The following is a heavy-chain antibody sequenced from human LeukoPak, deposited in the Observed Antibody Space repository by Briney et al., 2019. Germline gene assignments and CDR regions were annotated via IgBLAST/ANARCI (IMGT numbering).Heavy chain of an antibody. D-gene: IGHD3-10*01. CDR2: MNPNSGNT. V-gene: IGHV1-8*01. CDR3: ARFYGSGSYYKLDAFDI. J-gene: IGHJ3*02. Sequence: ASVKVSCKASGYTFTSYDINWVRHATGQGLEWMGWMNPNSGNTGYAQKFQGRVTMTRNTSISTAYMEMSSVRSEDTAVYYCARFYGSGSYYKLDAFDIWGQGTMVTVSS. CDR1: GYTFTSYD.